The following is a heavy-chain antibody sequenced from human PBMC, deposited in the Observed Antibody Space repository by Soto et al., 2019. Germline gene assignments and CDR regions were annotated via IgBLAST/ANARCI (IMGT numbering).Heavy chain of an antibody. V-gene: IGHV1-46*01. J-gene: IGHJ5*02. CDR1: GYTFTSYY. CDR3: ARDARVVAATRWNWFDP. CDR2: INPSGGST. D-gene: IGHD2-15*01. Sequence: ASVKVSCTASGYTFTSYYMHWVRQAPGQGLEWMGIINPSGGSTSYAQKFQGRVTMTRDTSTSTVYMELSSLRSEDTAVYYCARDARVVAATRWNWFDPWGQGTLVTVSS.